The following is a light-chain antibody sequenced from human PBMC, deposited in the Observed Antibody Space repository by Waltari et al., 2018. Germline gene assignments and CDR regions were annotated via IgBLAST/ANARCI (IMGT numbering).Light chain of an antibody. V-gene: IGKV3-20*01. CDR3: HQYGNSRVHT. CDR2: DAY. Sequence: EIVLTQSPGTLSLSPGESATLSCRASQSIASSSLAWHQQKPGQAPRLLSSDAYTRATGIPDRFRGSGSGTDFTLTISRLEPEDFAVYFCHQYGNSRVHTFGQGTKLEIK. CDR1: QSIASSS. J-gene: IGKJ2*01.